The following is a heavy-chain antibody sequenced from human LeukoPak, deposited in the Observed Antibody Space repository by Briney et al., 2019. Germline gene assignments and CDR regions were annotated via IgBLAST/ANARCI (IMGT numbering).Heavy chain of an antibody. CDR3: ARDQGPYYYDSSGSGFDP. CDR1: GYTFTSYD. Sequence: GASAKVSCKASGYTFTSYDINWVRQATGQGLEWMGWIIPIFGTANYAQKFQGRVTITADESTSTAYMELSSLRSDDTAVYYCARDQGPYYYDSSGSGFDPWGQGTLDTVSS. CDR2: IIPIFGTA. D-gene: IGHD3-22*01. V-gene: IGHV1-69*13. J-gene: IGHJ5*02.